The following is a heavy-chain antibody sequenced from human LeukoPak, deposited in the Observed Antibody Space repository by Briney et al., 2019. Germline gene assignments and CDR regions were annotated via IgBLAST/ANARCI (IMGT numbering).Heavy chain of an antibody. Sequence: GGSLRLSCATSGFTLEDYAVHWVRQAPGKGLEWVSGINRNSASTGYADSVKGRITISRDNVMNSLYLQMNSLRTEDTALYYCVKAINMVLYFSAFDIWGQGTMVTVS. J-gene: IGHJ3*02. CDR2: INRNSAST. CDR3: VKAINMVLYFSAFDI. D-gene: IGHD2-8*01. V-gene: IGHV3-9*01. CDR1: GFTLEDYA.